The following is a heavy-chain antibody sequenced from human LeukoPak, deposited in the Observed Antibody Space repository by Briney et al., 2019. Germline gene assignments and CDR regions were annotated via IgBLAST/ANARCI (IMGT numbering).Heavy chain of an antibody. CDR3: ARIKRFPRQVWFDP. CDR2: MNPNSGNT. Sequence: GASVKVSCKASGYTFTSYDINWVRQATGQGLEWMGWMNPNSGNTGYAQKFQGRVAMTRNTSISTAYMELSSLRSEDTAVYYCARIKRFPRQVWFDPWGQGTLVTVSS. J-gene: IGHJ5*02. D-gene: IGHD2-21*01. CDR1: GYTFTSYD. V-gene: IGHV1-8*01.